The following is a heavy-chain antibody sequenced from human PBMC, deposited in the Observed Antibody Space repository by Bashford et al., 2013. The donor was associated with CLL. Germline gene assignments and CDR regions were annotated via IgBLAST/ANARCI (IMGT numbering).Heavy chain of an antibody. V-gene: IGHV1/OR15-1*04. CDR2: ISPHYGGA. J-gene: IGHJ5*02. CDR1: GYIFIDNY. CDR3: ARGRHLAARTNWFDP. Sequence: PSVKVSCKASGYIFIDNYIHWVRQAPGQGLEWMGRISPHYGGADYAEQFQGRVSFTRDTSTSTAYMELTSLTSDDTATYYCARGRHLAARTNWFDPWGQGTQVTVSS. D-gene: IGHD6-6*01.